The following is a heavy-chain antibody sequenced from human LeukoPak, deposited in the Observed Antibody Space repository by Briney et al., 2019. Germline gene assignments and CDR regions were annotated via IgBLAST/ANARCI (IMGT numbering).Heavy chain of an antibody. V-gene: IGHV6-1*01. D-gene: IGHD6-6*01. Sequence: SQTLSLTCAISGDSVSSNSAAWNWIRQSPSRGLEWLGRTYYRSKWYNDYAVSVKSRITINPDTSKNQFSLQLNSVPPEDTAVYYCARGNAARSYYYSGMDVWGQGTTVTVSS. CDR1: GDSVSSNSAA. J-gene: IGHJ6*02. CDR2: TYYRSKWYN. CDR3: ARGNAARSYYYSGMDV.